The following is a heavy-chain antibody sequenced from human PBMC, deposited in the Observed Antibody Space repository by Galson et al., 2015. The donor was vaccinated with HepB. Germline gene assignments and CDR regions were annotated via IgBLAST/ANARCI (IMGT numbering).Heavy chain of an antibody. Sequence: LSLTCAVYGGSFSGYYWSWIRQPPGKGLEWVSVLSGSGGSTYYADSVKGRFTISRDNSKNTLYLQMSSLRAEDTAVYYCAKGRASGYYIFDYWGQGTLVTVSS. CDR2: LSGSGGST. CDR3: AKGRASGYYIFDY. V-gene: IGHV3-23*01. J-gene: IGHJ4*02. CDR1: GGSFSGYY. D-gene: IGHD3-22*01.